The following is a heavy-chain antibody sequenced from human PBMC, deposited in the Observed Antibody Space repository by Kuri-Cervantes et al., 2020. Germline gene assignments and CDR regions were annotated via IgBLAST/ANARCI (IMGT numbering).Heavy chain of an antibody. V-gene: IGHV3-33*01. CDR2: IWYDGSNK. CDR3: ARGRDTGMVFDY. J-gene: IGHJ4*02. Sequence: GRSLRLSCAASGFTFSSYAMHWVRQAPGKGLEGVAVIWYDGSNKYYADSVKGRFTISRENSKNKLYLQMNSMRAEDTAVYYCARGRDTGMVFDYWGQGTRVTVSS. D-gene: IGHD5-18*01. CDR1: GFTFSSYA.